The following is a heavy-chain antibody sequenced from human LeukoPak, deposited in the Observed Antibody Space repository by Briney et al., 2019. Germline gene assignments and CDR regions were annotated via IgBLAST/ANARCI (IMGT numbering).Heavy chain of an antibody. CDR1: GFTFGSYW. CDR2: ISGDGTST. D-gene: IGHD6-13*01. Sequence: PGGSLRLSCAASGFTFGSYWMHWVRQAPGKGLVWVSRISGDGTSTGYADSVKGRFTISRDNARNMLYLQMNSLRDEDTAVYYCGRQQAAAGDYWGQGTLVTVSS. V-gene: IGHV3-74*01. CDR3: GRQQAAAGDY. J-gene: IGHJ4*02.